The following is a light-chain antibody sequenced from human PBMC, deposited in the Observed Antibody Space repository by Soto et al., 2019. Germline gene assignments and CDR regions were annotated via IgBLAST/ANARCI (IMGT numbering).Light chain of an antibody. CDR3: SSYTRSSTYVV. J-gene: IGLJ2*01. Sequence: QSALTQPASVSGSPGQSITISCTGTSSDVGTYNYVSWYQRHPGKAPKLMIYEVSNRPSGVSNRFSGSKSGHTASLTISGLQAEDEADYYCSSYTRSSTYVVFGGGTKLTVL. V-gene: IGLV2-14*01. CDR1: SSDVGTYNY. CDR2: EVS.